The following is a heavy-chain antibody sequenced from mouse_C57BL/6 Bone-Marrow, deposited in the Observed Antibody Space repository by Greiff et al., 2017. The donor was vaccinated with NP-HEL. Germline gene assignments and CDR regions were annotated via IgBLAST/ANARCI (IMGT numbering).Heavy chain of an antibody. D-gene: IGHD1-1*01. Sequence: QVQLKESGPELVKPGASVKISCKASGYAFSSSWMNWVKQRPGKGLEWIGRIYPGDGDTNYNGKFKGKATLTADKSSSTAYMQLSSLTSEDSAVYFCARDYYGSSYVGFAYWGQGTLVTVSA. CDR3: ARDYYGSSYVGFAY. J-gene: IGHJ3*01. CDR1: GYAFSSSW. CDR2: IYPGDGDT. V-gene: IGHV1-82*01.